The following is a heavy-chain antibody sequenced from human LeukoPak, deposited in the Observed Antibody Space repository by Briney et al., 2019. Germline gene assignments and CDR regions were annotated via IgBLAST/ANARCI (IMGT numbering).Heavy chain of an antibody. Sequence: GGSLRLSCAASGFTLSSYWMSWVRQAPGKGLEWVATIKQDGSEKYYVDSVKGRFTISRDNAKNSLYLQMNSLRAEDTAVYYCARDPEGAITPENWGQGTLVTVSS. D-gene: IGHD1-26*01. J-gene: IGHJ4*02. CDR3: ARDPEGAITPEN. CDR1: GFTLSSYW. CDR2: IKQDGSEK. V-gene: IGHV3-7*01.